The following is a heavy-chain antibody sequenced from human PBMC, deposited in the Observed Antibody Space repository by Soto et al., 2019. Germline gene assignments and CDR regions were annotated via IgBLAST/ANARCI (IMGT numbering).Heavy chain of an antibody. D-gene: IGHD3-22*01. V-gene: IGHV1-69*01. CDR3: ARDGDYYDSSGFQRDYHYYGMDV. Sequence: QVQLVQSGAEVKKPGSSVKVSCQASGGSFSDYAISWVRQAPGQGLEWMGGIIPMLGIADNAQKFQGRVIITADEYTSTVYMELSSLSSEDTAVYYCARDGDYYDSSGFQRDYHYYGMDVWVQGTTVTVAS. CDR2: IIPMLGIA. CDR1: GGSFSDYA. J-gene: IGHJ6*02.